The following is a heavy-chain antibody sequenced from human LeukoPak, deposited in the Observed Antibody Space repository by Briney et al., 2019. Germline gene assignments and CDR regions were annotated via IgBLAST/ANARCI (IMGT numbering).Heavy chain of an antibody. CDR1: GYTFTGYY. CDR2: INPNSGGT. J-gene: IGHJ6*02. Sequence: GASVKVSCKASGYTFTGYYMHWVRQAPGRGLEWMGWINPNSGGTNYAQKFQGRVTMTRDTSISTAYMELSRLRSDDTAVYYCARDLGYDFWSGYQRTYYGMDVWGQGTTVTVSS. D-gene: IGHD3-3*01. V-gene: IGHV1-2*02. CDR3: ARDLGYDFWSGYQRTYYGMDV.